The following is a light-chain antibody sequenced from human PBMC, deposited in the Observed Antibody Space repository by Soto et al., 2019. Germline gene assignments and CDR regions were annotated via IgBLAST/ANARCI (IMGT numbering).Light chain of an antibody. CDR2: GAS. J-gene: IGKJ1*01. V-gene: IGKV3-20*01. CDR1: QSVYSS. CDR3: QQYGSSPPGT. Sequence: ETVMTQSPATLSVSPGERATLSCRASQSVYSSLAWYQQKHGQAPRLLIYGASTRATGIPARFSGSGSGTDFTLTISRLEPEDFAVYYCQQYGSSPPGTFGQGTKVDIK.